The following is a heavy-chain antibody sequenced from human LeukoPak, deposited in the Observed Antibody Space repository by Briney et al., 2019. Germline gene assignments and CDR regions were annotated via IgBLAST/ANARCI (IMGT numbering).Heavy chain of an antibody. D-gene: IGHD6-13*01. CDR2: ISVSGVST. CDR1: GFTFSSYA. V-gene: IGHV3-23*01. Sequence: PGGSLRLSCAASGFTFSSYAMSWVRQAPGKGLEWVSTISVSGVSTYYADSVKGRFTISRDNSKNTLYLQMNSLRAEDTAVYYCARHRAAAGAYYYMDVWGKGTTVTISS. CDR3: ARHRAAAGAYYYMDV. J-gene: IGHJ6*03.